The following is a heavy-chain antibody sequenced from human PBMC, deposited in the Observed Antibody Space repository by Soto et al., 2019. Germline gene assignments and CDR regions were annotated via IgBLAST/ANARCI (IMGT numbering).Heavy chain of an antibody. J-gene: IGHJ5*02. D-gene: IGHD3-22*01. CDR3: ARVRYYYDSSGRTDWFDP. CDR1: GGSISRGGYS. Sequence: SETLPLTCAVSGGSISRGGYSWSLIRQPPGKGLEWIGYIYHSGSTYYNPSLKSRVTISVDRSKNQFSLKLSSVTAADTAVYYCARVRYYYDSSGRTDWFDPWGQGTLVTVSS. V-gene: IGHV4-30-2*01. CDR2: IYHSGST.